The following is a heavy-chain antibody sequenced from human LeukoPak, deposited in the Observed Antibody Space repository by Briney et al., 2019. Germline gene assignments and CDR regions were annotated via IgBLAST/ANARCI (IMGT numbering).Heavy chain of an antibody. J-gene: IGHJ6*03. CDR1: GFTFDDYA. V-gene: IGHV3-9*01. CDR3: ARSPSKDYYYYMDV. CDR2: ISWNSGSI. Sequence: GRSLRLSCAASGFTFDDYAMHWVRHAPGKGLEWVSGISWNSGSIGYADSVKGRFTISRDNAKNSLYLQMNSLRAEDTAVYYCARSPSKDYYYYMDVWGKGTTVTVSS.